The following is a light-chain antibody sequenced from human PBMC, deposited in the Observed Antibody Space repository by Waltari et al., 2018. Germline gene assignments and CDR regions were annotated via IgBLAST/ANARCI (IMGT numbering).Light chain of an antibody. Sequence: QSVLTQPPSVSAAPGQRVTITCSGCSSNIGNNYVSWYRQFPGTAPKLLIYENRGRPSWNPGRFSGPKSGTSATLDIPGLQAGDEADYYCGTWDSSLSGAVFGGGTHLTVL. CDR3: GTWDSSLSGAV. CDR2: ENR. CDR1: SSNIGNNY. J-gene: IGLJ7*01. V-gene: IGLV1-51*02.